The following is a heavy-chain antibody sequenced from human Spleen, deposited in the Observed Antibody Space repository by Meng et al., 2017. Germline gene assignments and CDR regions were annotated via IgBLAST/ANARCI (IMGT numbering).Heavy chain of an antibody. D-gene: IGHD2-15*01. V-gene: IGHV4-61*01. CDR3: ARAFCRGGGCYTFDY. CDR1: GDSVSSANYY. J-gene: IGHJ4*02. CDR2: IFYSGST. Sequence: QGRRQEAGLGLVRPLETLSLTCTVSGDSVSSANYYWSWIRQPPGKELEWIGYIFYSGSTIYNPSLKSRVTMSVDTSKNQFSLNLSSVTAADTAVYYCARAFCRGGGCYTFDYWGQGTLVTVSS.